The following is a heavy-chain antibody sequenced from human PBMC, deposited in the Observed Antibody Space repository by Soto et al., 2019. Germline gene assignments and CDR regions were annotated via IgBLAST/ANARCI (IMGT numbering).Heavy chain of an antibody. CDR1: GGCVSGLY. Sequence: KTXASLALPCAVRGGCVSGLYWTWIRQPPGKGLEWIGEINHSGSSNYNPPLKSRVTMSLDTSRNQFSLSLNSVTAADTAVYYCARMAGPWYFDLWARGTLVTVSS. V-gene: IGHV4-34*01. CDR3: ARMAGPWYFDL. J-gene: IGHJ2*01. CDR2: INHSGSS.